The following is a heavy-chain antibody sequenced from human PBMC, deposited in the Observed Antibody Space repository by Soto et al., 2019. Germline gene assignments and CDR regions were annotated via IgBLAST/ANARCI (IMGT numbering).Heavy chain of an antibody. Sequence: ASVKVSCKVSGYTLTELSMHWVRQAPGQGLEWMGWISAYNGNTNYAQKLQGRVTMTTDTSTSTAYMELRSLRSDDTAVYYCARGYSGYDLVDYWGQGTLVTVSS. V-gene: IGHV1-18*01. CDR2: ISAYNGNT. D-gene: IGHD5-12*01. J-gene: IGHJ4*02. CDR3: ARGYSGYDLVDY. CDR1: GYTLTELS.